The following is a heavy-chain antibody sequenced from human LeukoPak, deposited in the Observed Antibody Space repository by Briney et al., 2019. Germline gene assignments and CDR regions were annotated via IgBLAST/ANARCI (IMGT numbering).Heavy chain of an antibody. D-gene: IGHD1-26*01. CDR3: ATSYSGSRETFDY. J-gene: IGHJ4*02. V-gene: IGHV4-31*03. CDR1: GGSISSGGYY. CDR2: IYYSGST. Sequence: SQTLSLTCTVSGGSISSGGYYWSWTRQHPGKGLEWIGYIYYSGSTYYNPSLKSRVTISVDTSKNQFSLKLSSVTAADTAVYYCATSYSGSRETFDYRGQGTLVTVSS.